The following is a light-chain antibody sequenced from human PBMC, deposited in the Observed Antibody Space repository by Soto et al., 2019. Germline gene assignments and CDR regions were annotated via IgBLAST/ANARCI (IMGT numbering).Light chain of an antibody. V-gene: IGKV3D-15*01. CDR3: QQYKNWPPIT. J-gene: IGKJ5*01. CDR1: QNIHTN. CDR2: DAS. Sequence: EIVMTQSPATLSVSPGERATLSCRAGQNIHTNLAWYQQKPGQAPRLLIYDASNRATGIPARFSGSGSGTEFTLTISSLQSEDFAVYYCQQYKNWPPITFGQGTRLEIK.